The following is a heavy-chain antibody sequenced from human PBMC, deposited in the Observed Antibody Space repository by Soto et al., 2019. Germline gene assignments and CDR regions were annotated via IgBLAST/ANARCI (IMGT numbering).Heavy chain of an antibody. CDR2: ISGSGGST. V-gene: IGHV3-23*01. CDR3: AKDRTSKAYYYYGMDV. J-gene: IGHJ6*02. CDR1: GFTFSSYA. D-gene: IGHD6-6*01. Sequence: GGSLRLSCAASGFTFSSYAMSWVRQAPGKGLEWVSAISGSGGSTYYADSVKGRFTISRDNSKNTLYLQMNSLRAEDTAVYYCAKDRTSKAYYYYGMDVWGQGTTVTVSS.